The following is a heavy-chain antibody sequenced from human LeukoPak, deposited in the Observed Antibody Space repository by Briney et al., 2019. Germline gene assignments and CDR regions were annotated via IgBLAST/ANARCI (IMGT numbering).Heavy chain of an antibody. V-gene: IGHV4-34*01. Sequence: SETLSLTCAVYGGSFSGYYWSWIRQPPGKGLEWIGEINHSGSTNYIPSLKSRVTISVDTSKNQFSLKLSSATAADTAVYYCARGRYSSSYYDYWGQGTLVTVSS. CDR1: GGSFSGYY. J-gene: IGHJ4*02. D-gene: IGHD6-6*01. CDR3: ARGRYSSSYYDY. CDR2: INHSGST.